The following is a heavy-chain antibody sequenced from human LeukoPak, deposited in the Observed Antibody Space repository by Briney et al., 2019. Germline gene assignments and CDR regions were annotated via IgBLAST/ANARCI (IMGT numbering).Heavy chain of an antibody. CDR3: GKTTTGYSSGRNPAWPIDY. CDR1: GFTFSSYA. CDR2: IFGSGGSA. D-gene: IGHD2-15*01. V-gene: IGHV3-23*01. Sequence: GSLRLSRTASGFTFSSYAMYWVRQSPGKGLEWVSGIFGSGGSAHYADSVKGRFTISRDHCQNTVYLQMNSLRAEDTAVYHCGKTTTGYSSGRNPAWPIDYWGQGTLVSVSS. J-gene: IGHJ4*02.